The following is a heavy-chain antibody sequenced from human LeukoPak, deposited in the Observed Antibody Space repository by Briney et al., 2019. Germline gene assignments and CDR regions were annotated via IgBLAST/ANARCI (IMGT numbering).Heavy chain of an antibody. J-gene: IGHJ3*02. CDR3: AXXWWTMIVVASHDAFDI. Sequence: GGSLRLSCAASGFTFSSYSMTWVRQAPGKGLEWVSYISTSSSTIYYADSVKGRFTISRDNAKNSLYLQMNSLRAEDTAVYYCAXXWWTMIVVASHDAFDIWGQGTMVTVSS. CDR1: GFTFSSYS. D-gene: IGHD3-22*01. V-gene: IGHV3-48*01. CDR2: ISTSSSTI.